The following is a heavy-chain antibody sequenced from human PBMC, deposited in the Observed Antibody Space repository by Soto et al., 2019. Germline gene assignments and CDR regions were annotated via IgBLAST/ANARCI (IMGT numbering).Heavy chain of an antibody. V-gene: IGHV1-8*01. J-gene: IGHJ3*02. CDR3: ARAMQLGFAFDI. CDR2: MNPNSGNT. CDR1: GYTFTSYD. D-gene: IGHD6-6*01. Sequence: QVQLVQSGAEVKKPGASVKVSCKASGYTFTSYDINWVRQATGHGLEWMGWMNPNSGNTGYAQTFQGRVTMTRNTSISTAYMDLSSLRSEDTAVYSGARAMQLGFAFDIWGQGTMVTVSS.